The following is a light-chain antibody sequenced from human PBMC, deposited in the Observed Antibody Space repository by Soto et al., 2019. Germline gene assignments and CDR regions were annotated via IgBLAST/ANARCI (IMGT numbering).Light chain of an antibody. J-gene: IGKJ3*01. Sequence: EIVLTQSPATLSLSPGQTATLSCRASQSVGNYLAWYQQKPGQAPRLLIYDASSRATGTPARFSGSGSGTDFTLVIRSLEPEAFAVYFCPVRDGFTFGPGTKVDIQ. CDR3: PVRDGFT. V-gene: IGKV3-11*01. CDR1: QSVGNY. CDR2: DAS.